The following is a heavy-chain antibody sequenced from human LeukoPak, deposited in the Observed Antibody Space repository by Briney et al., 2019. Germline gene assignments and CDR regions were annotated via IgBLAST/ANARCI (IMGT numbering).Heavy chain of an antibody. J-gene: IGHJ4*02. D-gene: IGHD5-24*01. CDR1: GFSLNTSGVG. CDR3: AYSRRWLHNPLMGDFDY. V-gene: IGHV2-5*02. Sequence: SGPTLVNPTQTLTLTCTFSGFSLNTSGVGVCWIRQPPGKALEWLALIYWDDDKRYSPSLKTRLTITKDTSKNQVVLTMTNMDPVDTATYYCAYSRRWLHNPLMGDFDYWGQGTLVTVSS. CDR2: IYWDDDK.